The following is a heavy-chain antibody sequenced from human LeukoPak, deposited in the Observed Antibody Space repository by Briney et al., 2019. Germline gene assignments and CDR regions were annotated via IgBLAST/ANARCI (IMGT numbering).Heavy chain of an antibody. CDR2: ISGSGGST. V-gene: IGHV3-23*01. D-gene: IGHD6-19*01. CDR3: AKEISVAGPYDY. Sequence: GGSLRLSCAASGFTFSSYAMSWVRQAPGKGLEWVSAISGSGGSTYYAAPVKVRFTISRDNSKNTLYLQMNSLRAEDTAVYYCAKEISVAGPYDYWGQGTLVTVSS. CDR1: GFTFSSYA. J-gene: IGHJ4*02.